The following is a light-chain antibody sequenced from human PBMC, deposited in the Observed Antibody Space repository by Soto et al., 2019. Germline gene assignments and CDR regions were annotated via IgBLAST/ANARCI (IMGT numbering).Light chain of an antibody. J-gene: IGKJ2*01. Sequence: EVVMTQSPATLSASPGERVILSCRASQNIGSNLAWYQQRPGQAPRLLMYGASTRATETPARFSGSGSATDFTLTISSLQSEHFAVYYCQQYNNWPPYTFGQGTKVDI. CDR3: QQYNNWPPYT. CDR2: GAS. V-gene: IGKV3-15*01. CDR1: QNIGSN.